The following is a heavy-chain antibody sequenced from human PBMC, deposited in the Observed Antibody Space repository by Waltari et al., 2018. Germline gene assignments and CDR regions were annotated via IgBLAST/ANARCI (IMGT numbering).Heavy chain of an antibody. CDR2: INHSGST. V-gene: IGHV4-34*01. Sequence: QVQLQQWGAGLLKPSETLSLTCAVYGGSFSGYYWSWIRQPPGKGLEWMWEINHSGSTNYTPSLNSLVTISVDTSKNQFSLKLSSVTAADTAVYYCARLGYCSSTSCYYYYYYYMDVWGKGTTVTISS. J-gene: IGHJ6*03. CDR3: ARLGYCSSTSCYYYYYYYMDV. CDR1: GGSFSGYY. D-gene: IGHD2-2*01.